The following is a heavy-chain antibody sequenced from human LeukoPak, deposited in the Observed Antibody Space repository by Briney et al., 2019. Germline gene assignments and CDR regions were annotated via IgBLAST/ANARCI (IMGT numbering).Heavy chain of an antibody. J-gene: IGHJ5*02. Sequence: SSETLSLTCTVSGGSISSYYWGWLRQPPGKGLEWIGSIYYSGNTYYNPSLKSRVTISVDTSKNQFSLKLSSVTAADTAVYYCASGVDGSGSYYTIWFDPWGQGTLVTVSS. D-gene: IGHD3-10*01. V-gene: IGHV4-39*01. CDR1: GGSISSYY. CDR2: IYYSGNT. CDR3: ASGVDGSGSYYTIWFDP.